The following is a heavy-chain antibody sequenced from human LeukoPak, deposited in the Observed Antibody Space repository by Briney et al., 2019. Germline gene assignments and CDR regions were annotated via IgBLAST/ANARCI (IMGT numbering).Heavy chain of an antibody. D-gene: IGHD3-9*01. CDR2: ISGSGGST. CDR1: GFTFSSYA. Sequence: PGGSLRLSCAASGFTFSSYAMSWVRQAPGKGLGWVSAISGSGGSTYYADSVKGRFTISRDNSKNTLYLQMNSLRAEDTAVYYCATTLDYDILTFEGYFDYWGQGTLVTVSS. J-gene: IGHJ4*02. CDR3: ATTLDYDILTFEGYFDY. V-gene: IGHV3-23*01.